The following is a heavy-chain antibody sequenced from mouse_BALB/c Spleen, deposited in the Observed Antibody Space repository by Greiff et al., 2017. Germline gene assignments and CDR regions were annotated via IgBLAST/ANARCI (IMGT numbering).Heavy chain of an antibody. D-gene: IGHD1-1*01. CDR1: GYTFTSYW. CDR3: ARDYGSSGGAMDY. Sequence: QVQLKQPGAELVKPGASVKMSCKASGYTFTSYWMHWVKQRPGQGLEWIGVIDPSDSYTSYNQKFKGKATLTVDTSSSTAYMELLSLTSEDSAVYYCARDYGSSGGAMDYWGQGTSVTVSS. V-gene: IGHV1-59*01. J-gene: IGHJ4*01. CDR2: IDPSDSYT.